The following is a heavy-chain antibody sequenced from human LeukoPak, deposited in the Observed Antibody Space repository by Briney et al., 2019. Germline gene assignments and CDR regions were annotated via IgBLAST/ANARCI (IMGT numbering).Heavy chain of an antibody. CDR1: GGSISSGDYY. V-gene: IGHV4-30-4*01. Sequence: SQTLSLNCTVSGGSISSGDYYWSWIRQPPGKGLEWIGYIYYSGSTYYNPSLKSRVTISVDTSKNQFSLKLSSVTAADTAVYYCARSSGESGFFDYWGQGTLVTVSS. J-gene: IGHJ4*02. CDR3: ARSSGESGFFDY. D-gene: IGHD6-19*01. CDR2: IYYSGST.